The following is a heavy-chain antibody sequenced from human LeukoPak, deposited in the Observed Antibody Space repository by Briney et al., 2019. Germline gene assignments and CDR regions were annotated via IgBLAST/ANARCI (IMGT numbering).Heavy chain of an antibody. CDR2: INPNSGGT. CDR1: GYTFTGYY. J-gene: IGHJ4*02. D-gene: IGHD3-16*01. V-gene: IGHV1-2*02. Sequence: ASVKVSCKASGYTFTGYYMHWVRQAPGQGLEWMGWINPNSGGTNYAQKFQGRVTMTRDTSISTAYMELSRLRSDDTAVYYCARDYQDYVWGSYGYWGQGTLVTVSS. CDR3: ARDYQDYVWGSYGY.